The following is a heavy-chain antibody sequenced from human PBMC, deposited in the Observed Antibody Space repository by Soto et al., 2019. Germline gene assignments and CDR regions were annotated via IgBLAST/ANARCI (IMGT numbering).Heavy chain of an antibody. V-gene: IGHV3-15*01. CDR1: GFTFSNAW. J-gene: IGHJ3*02. CDR2: IKSKTDGGTT. Sequence: GGSLRLSCAASGFTFSNAWMSWVRQAPGKGLEWVGRIKSKTDGGTTDYAAPVKGRFTISRDDSKNTLYLQMDSLKTEDTAVYYCKTDYEGMVIRLEAFDIWGQGTMVTVSS. D-gene: IGHD3-3*01. CDR3: KTDYEGMVIRLEAFDI.